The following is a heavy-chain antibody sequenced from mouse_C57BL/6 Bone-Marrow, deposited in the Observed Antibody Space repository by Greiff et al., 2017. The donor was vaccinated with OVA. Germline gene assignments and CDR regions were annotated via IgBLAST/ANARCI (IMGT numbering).Heavy chain of an antibody. D-gene: IGHD2-1*01. Sequence: EVQLVESGPGLVKPSQSLSLTCSVTGYSITSGYYWNWIRQFPGNKLEWMGYISYDGSNNYNPSLKNRISITRDTSKNQFFLKLNSVTTEDTATYYGARVSCNYLIAYWGQGTLVTVSA. CDR1: GYSITSGYY. V-gene: IGHV3-6*01. J-gene: IGHJ3*01. CDR3: ARVSCNYLIAY. CDR2: ISYDGSN.